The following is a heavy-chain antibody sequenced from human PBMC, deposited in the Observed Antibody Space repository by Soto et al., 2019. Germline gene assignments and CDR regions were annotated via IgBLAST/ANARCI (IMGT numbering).Heavy chain of an antibody. J-gene: IGHJ3*02. Sequence: GGSLRLSCAASGITVSSNYMSWVRQAPGKGLDWVSVIYRNGKTYYADSVKGRFIISRDNSKNTLYLQMNSLRADDTAVYYCAAGALPEEFDAFDIWGQGTMVTV. CDR1: GITVSSNY. CDR2: IYRNGKT. CDR3: AAGALPEEFDAFDI. D-gene: IGHD3-10*01. V-gene: IGHV3-66*01.